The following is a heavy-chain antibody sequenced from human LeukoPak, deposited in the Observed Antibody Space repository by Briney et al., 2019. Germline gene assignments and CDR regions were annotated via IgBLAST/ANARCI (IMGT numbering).Heavy chain of an antibody. J-gene: IGHJ4*02. D-gene: IGHD5-18*01. V-gene: IGHV5-51*01. Sequence: GESLKISCMGSGYNFYRYWIGWVRQMPGRGLEWVGVIYPGDSHAIYSPSFQGHVTLSADKSINTAYLQWSGLTTSDTAMYYRARRGADTFIIDSWGQGTLVTVSS. CDR1: GYNFYRYW. CDR2: IYPGDSHA. CDR3: ARRGADTFIIDS.